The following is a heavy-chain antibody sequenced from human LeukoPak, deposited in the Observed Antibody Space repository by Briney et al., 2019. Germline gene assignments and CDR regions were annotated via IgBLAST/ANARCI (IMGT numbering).Heavy chain of an antibody. CDR3: ASWLSY. D-gene: IGHD3-10*01. CDR2: ISYDGSNK. J-gene: IGHJ4*02. Sequence: GRSLRLSCATSGFNFNTHPMHWVRQAPGEGLEWVAVISYDGSNKQYGDSVKGRFTISRDNPKNTLYLEMNRLRVEDTAVYYYASWLSYWGPGTLVTVS. V-gene: IGHV3-30*01. CDR1: GFNFNTHP.